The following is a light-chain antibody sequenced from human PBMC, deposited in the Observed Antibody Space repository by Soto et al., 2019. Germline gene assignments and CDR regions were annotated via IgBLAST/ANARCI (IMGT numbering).Light chain of an antibody. V-gene: IGLV2-8*01. CDR2: EVT. Sequence: QSALTQPPSASGSPGQSVNISCTGTSSDDGSYNYVSWYQQYPGRAPKLMIYEVTKRPSGVPDRFSGSKSGNTASLTVSGLQAEDEADYYCSSYAASNNFYFVFGGGTKLTVL. CDR3: SSYAASNNFYFV. CDR1: SSDDGSYNY. J-gene: IGLJ3*02.